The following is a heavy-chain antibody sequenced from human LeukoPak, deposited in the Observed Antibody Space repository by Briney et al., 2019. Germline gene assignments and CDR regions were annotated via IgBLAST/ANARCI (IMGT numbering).Heavy chain of an antibody. Sequence: PGGSLRLSCAASGFTFSSYEMNWVRQAPGKGLEWVSYISSSGSTIYYADSVKGRFTISRDNTKNSLYLQMNSLRAEDTAVYYCAGDLGPSYSDYDWRGIFDNWGQGALVTVSS. V-gene: IGHV3-48*03. J-gene: IGHJ4*02. D-gene: IGHD5-12*01. CDR1: GFTFSSYE. CDR3: AGDLGPSYSDYDWRGIFDN. CDR2: ISSSGSTI.